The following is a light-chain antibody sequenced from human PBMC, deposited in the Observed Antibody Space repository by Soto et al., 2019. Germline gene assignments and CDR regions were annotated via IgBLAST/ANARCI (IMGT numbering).Light chain of an antibody. CDR1: QSVSSN. CDR2: GAS. CDR3: QQYNNWPWT. V-gene: IGKV3-15*01. J-gene: IGKJ1*01. Sequence: IVMTQSPATLSVSPGERATLSCRARQSVSSNLAWYQQKPGQAPRLHIYGASTRATGIPARFSGSGSGTEFTLTISSLQSEDFAVYYCQQYNNWPWTFGQGTKVEIK.